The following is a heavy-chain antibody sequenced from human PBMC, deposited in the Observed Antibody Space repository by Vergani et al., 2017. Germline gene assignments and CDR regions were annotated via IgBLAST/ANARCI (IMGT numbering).Heavy chain of an antibody. CDR1: GDSVSSNSAA. CDR2: TYYRSKWYN. V-gene: IGHV6-1*01. CDR3: ARDSGSVWGNWFDP. D-gene: IGHD3-16*01. Sequence: QVQLQQSGPGLVKPSQTLSRTCAISGDSVSSNSAAWNWIRQSPSRGIEWLGRTYYRSKWYNDYAVSVKSRITINPDTSKNQFALQLNSVTPEDTAVYYCARDSGSVWGNWFDPWGQGTLVTVSS. J-gene: IGHJ5*02.